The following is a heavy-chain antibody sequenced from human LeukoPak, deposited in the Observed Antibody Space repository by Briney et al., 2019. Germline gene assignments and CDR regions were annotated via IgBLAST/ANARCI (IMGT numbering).Heavy chain of an antibody. D-gene: IGHD6-19*01. CDR1: GYILTELS. V-gene: IGHV1-24*01. J-gene: IGHJ5*02. CDR2: FDPEDGET. Sequence: ASVKVSCKVSGYILTELSMHWVRQAPGKGLEWMGGFDPEDGETIYAQKFQGRVTMTEDTSTDTAYMELSSLRSEDTAVYYCARDYFAGYSSGWYNWFDPWGQGTLVTVSS. CDR3: ARDYFAGYSSGWYNWFDP.